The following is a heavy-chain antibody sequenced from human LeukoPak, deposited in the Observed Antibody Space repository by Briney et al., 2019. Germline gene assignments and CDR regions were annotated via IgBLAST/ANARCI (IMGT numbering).Heavy chain of an antibody. CDR1: GYTFTGYY. J-gene: IGHJ6*02. CDR3: ARDLYYDSSGPAGDYYYGVDV. CDR2: INPNSGGT. Sequence: ASVKVSCKASGYTFTGYYMHWVRQAPGQGLEWMGWINPNSGGTNYAQKFQGRVTMTRDTSISTAYMELSRLRSDDTAAYYCARDLYYDSSGPAGDYYYGVDVWGQGTTVTVSS. V-gene: IGHV1-2*02. D-gene: IGHD3-22*01.